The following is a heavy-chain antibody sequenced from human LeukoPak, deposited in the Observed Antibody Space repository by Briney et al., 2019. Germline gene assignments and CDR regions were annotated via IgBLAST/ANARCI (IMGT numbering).Heavy chain of an antibody. CDR2: IYPGDSDT. D-gene: IGHD1-26*01. V-gene: IGHV5-51*01. CDR1: GYSFNSYW. J-gene: IGHJ4*02. Sequence: KVSCKCSGYSFNSYWIGWVRQMPGKGLEWMGIIYPGDSDTRYSPSFEGQVTISADKSISTAYLQWSSLKASDTAMYYCARHQIVGATRSPFDYWGQGTLVTVSS. CDR3: ARHQIVGATRSPFDY.